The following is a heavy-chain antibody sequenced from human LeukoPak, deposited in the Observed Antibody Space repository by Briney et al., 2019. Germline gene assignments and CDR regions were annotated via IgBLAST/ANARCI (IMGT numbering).Heavy chain of an antibody. V-gene: IGHV4-39*01. D-gene: IGHD3-22*01. CDR1: GGSISSSSYY. CDR3: ARPYYYDSSGLPAGWFDP. CDR2: IYYSGST. J-gene: IGHJ5*02. Sequence: PSETLSLTCTVSGGSISSSSYYWGWIRQPPGKGLEWIGSIYYSGSTYYNPSLKSRVTISVDTSKNQFSLKLSSVTAADTAVYYCARPYYYDSSGLPAGWFDPWGQGTLVIVSS.